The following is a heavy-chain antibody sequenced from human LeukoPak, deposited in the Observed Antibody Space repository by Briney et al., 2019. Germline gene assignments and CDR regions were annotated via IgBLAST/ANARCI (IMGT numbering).Heavy chain of an antibody. CDR2: IYPNGYA. V-gene: IGHV3-53*01. CDR1: GFTVSGNY. D-gene: IGHD5-24*01. Sequence: GGSLRLSCAASGFTVSGNYMNWVRQAPGKGLEWVSIIYPNGYAYYADSVKGRFTISRDNSKNTLYLQMNSLRAEDTALYFCARDNSPSDGYILFDDWGQGTLDTVSS. J-gene: IGHJ5*02. CDR3: ARDNSPSDGYILFDD.